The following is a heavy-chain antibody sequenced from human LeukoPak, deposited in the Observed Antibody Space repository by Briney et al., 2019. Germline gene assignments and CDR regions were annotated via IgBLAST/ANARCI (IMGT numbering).Heavy chain of an antibody. V-gene: IGHV4-38-2*01. D-gene: IGHD3-3*01. CDR3: ARPYYDFWSGYFLY. J-gene: IGHJ4*02. Sequence: SETLSLTCAVSGYSISSGYYWGWIRQPPGKGLEWIGSIYHSGSTYYNPSLKSRVTISVDTSENQFSLKLSSVTAADTAVYYCARPYYDFWSGYFLYWGQGTLVTVSS. CDR2: IYHSGST. CDR1: GYSISSGYY.